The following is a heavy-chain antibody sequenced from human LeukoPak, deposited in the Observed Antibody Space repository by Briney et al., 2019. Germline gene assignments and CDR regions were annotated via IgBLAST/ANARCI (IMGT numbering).Heavy chain of an antibody. CDR3: ARDRMSSSFPMDVDY. CDR1: GFTFSTYE. CDR2: ICSRGDNI. V-gene: IGHV3-48*03. D-gene: IGHD6-6*01. Sequence: PGGSLRLSCAASGFTFSTYEMNWVRQAPGKGLEWVSYICSRGDNIDYADSVRSRFTLSRDNAKNTLYLQMNSLRAEDTAVYYCARDRMSSSFPMDVDYWGQGTLVTVSS. J-gene: IGHJ4*02.